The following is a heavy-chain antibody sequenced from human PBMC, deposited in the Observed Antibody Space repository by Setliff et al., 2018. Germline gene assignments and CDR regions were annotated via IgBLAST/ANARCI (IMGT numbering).Heavy chain of an antibody. D-gene: IGHD6-19*01. CDR2: IIPIFGTA. V-gene: IGHV1-69*06. CDR1: GGTFSSYA. Sequence: SVKVSCKASGGTFSSYAISWVRKAPGQGLEWMGRIIPIFGTANYAQKFQGRVTITADKSTSTAYVELSSLRSEDTAVYYCARDPWQWLTTFTSAEYFQHWGQGTLVTVSS. CDR3: ARDPWQWLTTFTSAEYFQH. J-gene: IGHJ1*01.